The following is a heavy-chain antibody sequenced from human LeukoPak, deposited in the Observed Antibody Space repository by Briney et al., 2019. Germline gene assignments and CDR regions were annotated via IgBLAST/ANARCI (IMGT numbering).Heavy chain of an antibody. D-gene: IGHD2-2*01. CDR3: AREVGVVPAAPNWFDP. Sequence: SETLSLTCTVSGGSISSYYWSWIRQPAGKGLEWIGRIYTSGSTNYNPSLKSRVTMSVDTSKNQFSLKLSSVTAADTAVCYCAREVGVVPAAPNWFDPWGQGTLVTVSS. V-gene: IGHV4-4*07. CDR2: IYTSGST. CDR1: GGSISSYY. J-gene: IGHJ5*02.